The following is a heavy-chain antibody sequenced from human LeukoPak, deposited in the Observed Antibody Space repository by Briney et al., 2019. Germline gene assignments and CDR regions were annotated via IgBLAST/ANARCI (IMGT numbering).Heavy chain of an antibody. Sequence: PGESLRLSCAASGFTFSTYAMTWVRQAPGKGLDWVSAISGSGGSAYYADSVKGRFTISRDNSKNTLYLQMNSLRAEDTAVYYCAKTVSGSYSYQGGDYWGQGTLVTVSS. V-gene: IGHV3-23*01. CDR1: GFTFSTYA. CDR2: ISGSGGSA. J-gene: IGHJ4*02. D-gene: IGHD3-10*01. CDR3: AKTVSGSYSYQGGDY.